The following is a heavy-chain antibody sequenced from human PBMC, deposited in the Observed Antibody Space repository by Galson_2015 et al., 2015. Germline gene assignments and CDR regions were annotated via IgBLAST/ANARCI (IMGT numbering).Heavy chain of an antibody. CDR2: IRTGSSAI. CDR3: ARVHTAGFYTMDS. Sequence: SLRLSCAVSGFIFSSYSMNWVRQAPGKGLEWVSYIRTGSSAIYYADSVKGRVTISRDDAKNSLYLQMSSLRDEDTGIYYCARVHTAGFYTMDSWGQGTLVTVSS. D-gene: IGHD2-21*02. J-gene: IGHJ4*02. CDR1: GFIFSSYS. V-gene: IGHV3-48*02.